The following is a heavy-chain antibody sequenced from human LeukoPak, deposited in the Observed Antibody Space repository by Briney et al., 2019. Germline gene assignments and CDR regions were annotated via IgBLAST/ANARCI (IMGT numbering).Heavy chain of an antibody. J-gene: IGHJ6*02. D-gene: IGHD3-10*01. CDR2: INSDVSTT. CDR1: GFTSSAYL. V-gene: IGHV3-74*01. CDR3: ARVLITMVRGVVYYGMDV. Sequence: GGSLRLSCAASGFTSSAYLMHWVRQVPGKGLVWVSRINSDVSTTNYADSVKGRFTISRDNAKNTIYLQMNSLRAEDTAVYYCARVLITMVRGVVYYGMDVWGQGTTVTVSS.